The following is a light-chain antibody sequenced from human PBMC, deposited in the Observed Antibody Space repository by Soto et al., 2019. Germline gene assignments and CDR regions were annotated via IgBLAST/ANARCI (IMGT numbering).Light chain of an antibody. Sequence: QSALTQPASVSGSPGQSITISCTGTGSDVGSDNYVSWYQQHPTKAPKLMIYEVTNRPSGISNRFSGSKSGNTASLTISGLQAEDEADYYCSSYTSSSTRVFGGGTKLTVL. CDR3: SSYTSSSTRV. J-gene: IGLJ3*02. CDR2: EVT. V-gene: IGLV2-14*01. CDR1: GSDVGSDNY.